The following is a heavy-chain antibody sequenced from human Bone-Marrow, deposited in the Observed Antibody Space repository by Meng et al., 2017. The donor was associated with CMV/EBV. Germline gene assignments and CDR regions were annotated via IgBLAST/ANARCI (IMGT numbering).Heavy chain of an antibody. J-gene: IGHJ3*02. CDR2: IYPGDSDT. V-gene: IGHV5-51*01. CDR3: ASQTTVDNFWSSYYGAFDI. CDR1: GYSFTTYW. Sequence: GESLKISCKGPGYSFTTYWIGWVRQMPGKGLEWMGIIYPGDSDTRYSPSFQGQVTISADKSISTAYLLWSSLKAPDTAMYYCASQTTVDNFWSSYYGAFDIWGQGQLVNVSS. D-gene: IGHD3-3*01.